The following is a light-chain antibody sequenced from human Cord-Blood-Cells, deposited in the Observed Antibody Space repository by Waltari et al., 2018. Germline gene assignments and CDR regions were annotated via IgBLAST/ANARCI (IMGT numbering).Light chain of an antibody. J-gene: IGKJ1*01. CDR3: QQYYSTPLT. CDR2: WEA. CDR1: QSVLYSSNNKNY. Sequence: DIVMTQSPDSLAVSLGERATINCKPSQSVLYSSNNKNYLAWYQQKPGQPPTLPIYWEATRESGVPDRFSGSGSGTDFTLTISSLQAEDVAVYYCQQYYSTPLTFGQGTKVEIK. V-gene: IGKV4-1*01.